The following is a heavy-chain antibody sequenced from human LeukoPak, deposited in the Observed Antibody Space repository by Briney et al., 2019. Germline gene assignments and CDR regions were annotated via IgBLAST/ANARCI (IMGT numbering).Heavy chain of an antibody. CDR3: ARDIAARRFDY. Sequence: PGGSLRLSCAASGFTVSSNYMSWVRQAPGKGLEWVSVIYSGGSTYYADSVKGRFTISRDNSKNTLFLQMNSLRGEDTAVYYCARDIAARRFDYWGQGTLVTVSS. CDR1: GFTVSSNY. V-gene: IGHV3-66*01. D-gene: IGHD6-6*01. J-gene: IGHJ4*02. CDR2: IYSGGST.